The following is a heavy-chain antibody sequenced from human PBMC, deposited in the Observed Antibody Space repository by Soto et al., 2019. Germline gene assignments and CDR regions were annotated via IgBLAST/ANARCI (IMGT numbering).Heavy chain of an antibody. CDR3: ALIAVSCTVSYFDY. CDR2: IYWDDDK. Sequence: QITLKESGPTLVKPTQTLTLTCTFSGFSLSTSGVGVGWIRQPPGKALEWLALIYWDDDKHYSPFLKRRLTITKDTSKNQVVLTRPNMDPVDTATYSCALIAVSCTVSYFDYWGQGTLVTVSS. V-gene: IGHV2-5*02. J-gene: IGHJ4*02. CDR1: GFSLSTSGVG. D-gene: IGHD6-19*01.